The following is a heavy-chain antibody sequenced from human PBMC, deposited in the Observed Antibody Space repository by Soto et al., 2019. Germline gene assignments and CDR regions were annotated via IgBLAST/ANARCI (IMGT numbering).Heavy chain of an antibody. D-gene: IGHD6-19*01. CDR3: ARQEIALIAVEGWFDP. CDR2: IYYSGST. J-gene: IGHJ5*02. V-gene: IGHV4-39*01. CDR1: GGSISSSSYY. Sequence: SETLSLTCTVSGGSISSSSYYWGWIRQPPGKGLEWIGSIYYSGSTYYNPSLKSRVTISVDTSKNQFSLKLSSVTAADTAVYYCARQEIALIAVEGWFDPCGQGTLVTLSS.